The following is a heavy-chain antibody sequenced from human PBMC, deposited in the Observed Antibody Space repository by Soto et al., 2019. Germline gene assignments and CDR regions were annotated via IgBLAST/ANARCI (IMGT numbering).Heavy chain of an antibody. Sequence: SVKVSCKASGGTISSYTISWVRQAPGQGLEWMGRIIPILGIANYAQKFQGRVTITADKSTSTAYMELSSLRSEDTAVYYCARLLVSRVLRYFDWLYYAFDIWGKGKMVTVSS. CDR1: GGTISSYT. J-gene: IGHJ3*02. V-gene: IGHV1-69*02. CDR3: ARLLVSRVLRYFDWLYYAFDI. D-gene: IGHD3-9*01. CDR2: IIPILGIA.